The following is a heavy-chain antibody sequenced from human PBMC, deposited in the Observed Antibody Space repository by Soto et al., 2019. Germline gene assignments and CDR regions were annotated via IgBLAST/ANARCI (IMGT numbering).Heavy chain of an antibody. CDR3: ARVGDYYGSGSYYTFDY. CDR2: IYYSGST. CDR1: GGSISSGDYY. D-gene: IGHD3-10*01. J-gene: IGHJ4*02. Sequence: PSETLSLTCTVSGGSISSGDYYWSWIRQPPGKGLEWIGYIYYSGSTYYNPSLKSRVTISVDTSKNQFSLKLSSVTAADTAEYYCARVGDYYGSGSYYTFDYWGQGTLVTVSS. V-gene: IGHV4-30-4*01.